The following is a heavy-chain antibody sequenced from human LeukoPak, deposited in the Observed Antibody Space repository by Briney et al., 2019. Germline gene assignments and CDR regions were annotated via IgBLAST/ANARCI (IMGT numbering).Heavy chain of an antibody. V-gene: IGHV4-34*01. CDR1: GGSFIGYY. Sequence: KPSETLSLTCAVYGGSFIGYYWSWIRQPPGKGLEWIGEINHIGSTNYNPSLKSRVTISVDTSKNQFSLKLSSVTAADTAVYYCARGLFKKVDWYSSGYYVWFDPWGQGTLVTVSS. J-gene: IGHJ5*02. CDR2: INHIGST. CDR3: ARGLFKKVDWYSSGYYVWFDP. D-gene: IGHD6-19*01.